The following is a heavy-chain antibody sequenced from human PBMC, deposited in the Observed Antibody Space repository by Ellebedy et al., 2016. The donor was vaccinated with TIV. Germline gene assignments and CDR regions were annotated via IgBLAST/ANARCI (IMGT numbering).Heavy chain of an antibody. CDR3: ARDWGSWGY. Sequence: GGSLRLXXAASGFTFSTFWMSWVRQAPGKGLEWVANIKEDGSEENYVDSVKGRFTISRDNAKNSLYLQMNSLRAEDTPVYYCARDWGSWGYWGQGTLVTVSS. V-gene: IGHV3-7*01. D-gene: IGHD2-15*01. J-gene: IGHJ4*02. CDR1: GFTFSTFW. CDR2: IKEDGSEE.